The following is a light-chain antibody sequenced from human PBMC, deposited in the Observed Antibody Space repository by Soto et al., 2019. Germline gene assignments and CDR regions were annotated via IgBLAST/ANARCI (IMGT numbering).Light chain of an antibody. V-gene: IGLV2-23*02. Sequence: QLVLTQPASVSGSPGQSITISCTGTSSDVGSYNLVSWYQQHPGKAPKLMIYEVTNRPSGVSSRFSGSRSGNTASLTISGLQAEDEADYYCCSYAGTSTFVVFGGGTKLTVL. CDR3: CSYAGTSTFVV. CDR2: EVT. CDR1: SSDVGSYNL. J-gene: IGLJ2*01.